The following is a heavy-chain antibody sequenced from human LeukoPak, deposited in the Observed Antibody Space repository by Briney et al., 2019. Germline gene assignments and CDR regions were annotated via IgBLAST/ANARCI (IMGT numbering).Heavy chain of an antibody. V-gene: IGHV1-46*01. CDR3: ARDQEGFDY. J-gene: IGHJ4*02. CDR2: IYPRDGST. CDR1: GYTFTSNY. Sequence: ASGKVSFTASGYTFTSNYIHWVRQAPGQGLEWMGMIYPRDGSTSYAQKFQGRVTVTRDTSTSTVHMELSGLRSEDTAVYYCARDQEGFDYWGQGTLVTVSS.